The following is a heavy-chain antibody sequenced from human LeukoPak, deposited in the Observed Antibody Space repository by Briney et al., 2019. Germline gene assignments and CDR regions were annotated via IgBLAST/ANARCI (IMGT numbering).Heavy chain of an antibody. CDR1: GFTFSSYW. CDR2: IKQDGSEK. V-gene: IGHV3-7*01. Sequence: GGSLRLSCAASGFTFSSYWMSWVRQAPGKGLEWVVVANIKQDGSEKSYVDSVKGRFTISRDNAKNSLYLQMNSLRAEDTAVYYCARGAPRNYDFWSGPFDYWGQGSLVTVSS. CDR3: ARGAPRNYDFWSGPFDY. J-gene: IGHJ4*02. D-gene: IGHD3-3*01.